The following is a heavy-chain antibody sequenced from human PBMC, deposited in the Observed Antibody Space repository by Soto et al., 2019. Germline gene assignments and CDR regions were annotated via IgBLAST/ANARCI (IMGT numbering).Heavy chain of an antibody. V-gene: IGHV1-69*02. CDR3: ASSYSSGYRAFDY. J-gene: IGHJ4*02. Sequence: QVQLVQSGAEVKRPGSSVKVSCKASGDTFNFYSINWVRQAPGLGLEWMGRVNPIVSRSNYAQKFQGRVTMTAAKSTRTAYMELSRLRREDTAIYYCASSYSSGYRAFDYWGQGALVTVSS. D-gene: IGHD3-10*01. CDR1: GDTFNFYS. CDR2: VNPIVSRS.